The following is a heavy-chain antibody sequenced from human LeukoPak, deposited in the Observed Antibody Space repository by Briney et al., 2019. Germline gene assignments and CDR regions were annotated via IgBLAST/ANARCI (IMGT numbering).Heavy chain of an antibody. CDR2: ISGSGDST. D-gene: IGHD2-8*02. CDR1: GFTFNIYA. Sequence: PGGSLRLSCAASGFTFNIYALNWVRQAPGTGLEWVSAISGSGDSTYYADSVKGRFTISKDNSKNTLYLQMNSLRAEDTAVYYCARDRRYFDTGGLGGPEYWGQGTLVTVSS. J-gene: IGHJ4*02. CDR3: ARDRRYFDTGGLGGPEY. V-gene: IGHV3-23*01.